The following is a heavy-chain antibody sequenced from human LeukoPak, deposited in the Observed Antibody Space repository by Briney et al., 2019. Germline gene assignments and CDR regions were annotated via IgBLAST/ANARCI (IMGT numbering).Heavy chain of an antibody. CDR3: ARGVGSGGSCPFDY. V-gene: IGHV4-59*10. Sequence: SETLSLTCAVYGGSFSGYYWSWIRQPAGKGLEWIGRIYTSGSTNYNPSLKSRVTISVDTSKNQFSLKLSSVTAADTAVYYCARGVGSGGSCPFDYWGQGTLVTVSS. CDR1: GGSFSGYY. D-gene: IGHD2-15*01. CDR2: IYTSGST. J-gene: IGHJ4*02.